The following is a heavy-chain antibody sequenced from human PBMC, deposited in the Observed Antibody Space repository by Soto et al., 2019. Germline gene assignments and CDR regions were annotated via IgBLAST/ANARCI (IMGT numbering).Heavy chain of an antibody. CDR3: ARDWYDTSGWWTPPFDY. CDR2: INPSGGST. D-gene: IGHD6-19*01. Sequence: VKVSYKASGYTFTSYYMHWVRQAPGQGLEWMGIINPSGGSTSYAQKFQGRVTMTRDTSTSTVYMELSGLRSEDTAVYYCARDWYDTSGWWTPPFDYWGQGTLVTVSS. J-gene: IGHJ4*02. CDR1: GYTFTSYY. V-gene: IGHV1-46*01.